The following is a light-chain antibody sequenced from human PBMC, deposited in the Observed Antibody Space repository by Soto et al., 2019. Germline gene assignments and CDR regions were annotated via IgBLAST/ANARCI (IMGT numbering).Light chain of an antibody. V-gene: IGKV1-27*01. J-gene: IGKJ3*01. Sequence: IQMTQSPSSLSASIGDRVTITCRASQGIGNHLAWHQQKPGKPPKVLIYAASTLQSGVPSRFSGSGSGTDFTLTISSLQPEDVATYYRQKYNRELEAFGPGTNVHIK. CDR1: QGIGNH. CDR2: AAS. CDR3: QKYNRELEA.